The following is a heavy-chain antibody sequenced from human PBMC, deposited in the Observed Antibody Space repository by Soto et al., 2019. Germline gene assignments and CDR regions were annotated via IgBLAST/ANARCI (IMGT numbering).Heavy chain of an antibody. J-gene: IGHJ4*02. D-gene: IGHD2-21*02. V-gene: IGHV1-58*01. Sequence: GASVKVSCKASGFTFFTSAVQWVRQARGQRLEWIGWIVVASGNTNYAQQFQERVTITRDMSTNTAYMELSSLRSEDTAVYYCAADPYCGGDCYFDYWGQGIMVTVSS. CDR2: IVVASGNT. CDR3: AADPYCGGDCYFDY. CDR1: GFTFFTSA.